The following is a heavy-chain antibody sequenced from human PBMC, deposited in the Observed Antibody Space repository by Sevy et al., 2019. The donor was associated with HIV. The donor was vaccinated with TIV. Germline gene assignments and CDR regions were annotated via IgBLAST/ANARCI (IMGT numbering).Heavy chain of an antibody. J-gene: IGHJ6*02. CDR2: VYPNSGGT. CDR1: GYTFTGVY. D-gene: IGHD1-7*01. CDR3: ARDGGGGTTNSGMDV. V-gene: IGHV1-2*06. Sequence: ASVKVSCKASGYTFTGVYLHWVRQAPGQGLEWMGRVYPNSGGTNYAQKFQGRVTMTRDTSISTAYMELSRLRSDDTAVYYCARDGGGGTTNSGMDVWGQGTTVTVSS.